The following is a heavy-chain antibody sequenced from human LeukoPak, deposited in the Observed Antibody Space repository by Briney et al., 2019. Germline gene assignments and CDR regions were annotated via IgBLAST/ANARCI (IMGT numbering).Heavy chain of an antibody. CDR3: TKAVGGGRDAYDI. Sequence: PGGSLRLSCVASRITFRHYAMTWVRQSPGKGLEWVSSIFDSGAPSYYADSVKGRFTISRDNSRNTFYLQMENLRAEDSATYYCTKAVGGGRDAYDIWGQGTRVIVSS. CDR1: RITFRHYA. J-gene: IGHJ3*02. D-gene: IGHD3-16*01. V-gene: IGHV3-23*01. CDR2: IFDSGAPS.